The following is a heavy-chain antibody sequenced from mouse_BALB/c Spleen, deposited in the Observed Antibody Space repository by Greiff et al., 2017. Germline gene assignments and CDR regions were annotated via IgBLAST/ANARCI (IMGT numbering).Heavy chain of an antibody. CDR1: GFAFSSYD. V-gene: IGHV5-12-1*01. J-gene: IGHJ3*01. D-gene: IGHD2-14*01. CDR2: ISSGGGST. CDR3: ANHGAYRYDGTWFAY. Sequence: DVQLVESGGGLVKPGGSLKLSCAASGFAFSSYDMSWVRQTPEKRLEWVAYISSGGGSTYYPDTVKGRFTISRDNAKNTLYLQMSSLKSEDTAMYYCANHGAYRYDGTWFAYWGQGTLVTVSA.